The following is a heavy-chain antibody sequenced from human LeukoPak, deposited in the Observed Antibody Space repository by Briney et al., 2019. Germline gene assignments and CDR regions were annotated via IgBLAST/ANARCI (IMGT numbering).Heavy chain of an antibody. J-gene: IGHJ4*02. CDR2: IYYSGST. CDR3: ARHRVSYDFWSGYLRGSFDY. Sequence: SETLSLTCTVSGVSISSSSYYWGWIRQPPGKGLEWIGSIYYSGSTYYNPSLKSRVTISVDTSKIQFSLKLSSVTAADTAVYYCARHRVSYDFWSGYLRGSFDYWGQGTLVTVSS. D-gene: IGHD3-3*01. V-gene: IGHV4-39*01. CDR1: GVSISSSSYY.